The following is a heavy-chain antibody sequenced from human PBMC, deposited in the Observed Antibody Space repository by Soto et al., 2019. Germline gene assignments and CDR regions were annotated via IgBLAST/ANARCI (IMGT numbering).Heavy chain of an antibody. Sequence: QVQLAESGGGVVQPGRSLTITCAASGFTLGTYGMHWVRQAPGKGLEWVAVISNDGGDKYYSDSVMGRFTISRDNSKNPLFWQMNSLRAEDTAVYFCAKEFFDSSGFYPSLDALDIWGQGTVVTVSS. V-gene: IGHV3-30*18. CDR3: AKEFFDSSGFYPSLDALDI. CDR1: GFTLGTYG. J-gene: IGHJ3*02. CDR2: ISNDGGDK. D-gene: IGHD3-22*01.